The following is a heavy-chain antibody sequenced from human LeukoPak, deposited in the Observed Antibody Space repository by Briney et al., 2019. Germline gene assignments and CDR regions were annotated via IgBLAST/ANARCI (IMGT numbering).Heavy chain of an antibody. J-gene: IGHJ4*02. CDR3: ARALRYSSSSRLDY. CDR2: INHSGST. V-gene: IGHV4-34*01. D-gene: IGHD6-13*01. CDR1: GGPFSGYY. Sequence: PSETLSLTCAVYGGPFSGYYWSWIRQPPGKGLEWIGEINHSGSTNYNPSLKSRVTISVDTSKNQFSLKLSSVTAADTAVYYCARALRYSSSSRLDYWGQGTLVTVSS.